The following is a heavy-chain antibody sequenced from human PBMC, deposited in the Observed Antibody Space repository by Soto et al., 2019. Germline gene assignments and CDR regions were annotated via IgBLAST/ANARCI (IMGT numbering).Heavy chain of an antibody. D-gene: IGHD6-19*01. CDR1: GFTVSSKY. V-gene: IGHV3-53*01. CDR2: IYGGGTT. CDR3: VQTTGWPGFDF. J-gene: IGHJ4*02. Sequence: EVQLVESGGGLIQPGGSLRLSCAASGFTVSSKYMTWVRQAPGKGLAWVSVIYGGGTTFYADTVKGRFTISRDNSNNTSYLQVNSLRAEDTAVYYCVQTTGWPGFDFWGQGNLVTVSS.